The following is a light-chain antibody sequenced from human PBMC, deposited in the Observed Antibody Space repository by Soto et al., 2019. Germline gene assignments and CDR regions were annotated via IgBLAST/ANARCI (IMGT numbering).Light chain of an antibody. V-gene: IGKV3-20*01. CDR1: QSVTSSY. Sequence: EIVLTQSPGTLSLSPGERVTLSCRASQSVTSSYIAWYQQKSGQAPRLLLYGASSRATGIPDRFRGSGSGTDFTLTISRLEPEDFAVYYCLQYHYWWTFGQGTKVDIK. J-gene: IGKJ1*01. CDR3: LQYHYWWT. CDR2: GAS.